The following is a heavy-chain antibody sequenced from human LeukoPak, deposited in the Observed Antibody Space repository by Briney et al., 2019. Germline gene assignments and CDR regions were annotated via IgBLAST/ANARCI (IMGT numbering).Heavy chain of an antibody. Sequence: GASAKVVCKASGYTFTSYGISWVRQAPGQRLEWMGWISAYNGNTNYAQKLQVRVTMTTDTSTSTAYMELRSLRSDDTAVYYCARVPSYYYGSGSQYWGQGTLVTVSS. CDR3: ARVPSYYYGSGSQY. V-gene: IGHV1-18*01. J-gene: IGHJ4*02. CDR2: ISAYNGNT. D-gene: IGHD3-10*01. CDR1: GYTFTSYG.